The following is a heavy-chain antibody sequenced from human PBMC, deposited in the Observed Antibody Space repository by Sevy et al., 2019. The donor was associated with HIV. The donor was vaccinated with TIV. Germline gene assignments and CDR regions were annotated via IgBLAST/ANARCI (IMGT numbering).Heavy chain of an antibody. CDR2: ISYDGSNK. J-gene: IGHJ6*02. Sequence: GGSLSLSCAASGFTFSSYAMHWVRQAPGKGLEWVVVISYDGSNKYYADAVKGRFTISRDNSKNTLYLQMNSLRAEDTAVYYCARDLYYYDSSGHIRRADYYGMDVWGQGTTVTVSS. V-gene: IGHV3-30-3*01. CDR3: ARDLYYYDSSGHIRRADYYGMDV. D-gene: IGHD3-22*01. CDR1: GFTFSSYA.